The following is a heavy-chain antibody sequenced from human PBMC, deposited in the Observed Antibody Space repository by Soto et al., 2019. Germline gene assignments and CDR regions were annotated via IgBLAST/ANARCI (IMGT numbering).Heavy chain of an antibody. CDR1: GGSVSSRSNYY. V-gene: IGHV4-34*01. Sequence: SETLSLTCAVYGGSVSSRSNYYWSWIRQPPGKGLEWIGEMSHSGGTHFNPSLKSRVTISVDTSKNQFSLKMSSVTAADTAVYYCARLVGATTHFDYWGQGTLVTVSS. CDR2: MSHSGGT. D-gene: IGHD1-26*01. J-gene: IGHJ4*02. CDR3: ARLVGATTHFDY.